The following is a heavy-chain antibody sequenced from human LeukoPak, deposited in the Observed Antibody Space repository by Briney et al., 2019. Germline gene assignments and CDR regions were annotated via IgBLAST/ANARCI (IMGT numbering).Heavy chain of an antibody. D-gene: IGHD3-3*01. Sequence: WETLSLTCAVYGVSFSSYYWSWLRQPPGKGLEWVGEINHSGSTNYNPSLKSRVTISVDTSKNQFSLKLSSVTAADTAVYYCARGSGQRGYYYYYYMDVWGKGTTVTVSS. CDR2: INHSGST. CDR3: ARGSGQRGYYYYYYMDV. V-gene: IGHV4-34*01. CDR1: GVSFSSYY. J-gene: IGHJ6*03.